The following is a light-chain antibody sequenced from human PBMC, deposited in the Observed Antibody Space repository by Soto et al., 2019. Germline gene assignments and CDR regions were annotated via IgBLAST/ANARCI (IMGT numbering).Light chain of an antibody. V-gene: IGKV3-15*01. Sequence: EFVLTQSPGTLSLSPGERATLSCRASQSVSSNLAWYQQKPGQAPRLLIYGASTRATGIPARFSGSGSGTEFTLTISSLQSEDFAVYYCQQYNNWPTWTFGQGTKV. CDR3: QQYNNWPTWT. CDR2: GAS. CDR1: QSVSSN. J-gene: IGKJ1*01.